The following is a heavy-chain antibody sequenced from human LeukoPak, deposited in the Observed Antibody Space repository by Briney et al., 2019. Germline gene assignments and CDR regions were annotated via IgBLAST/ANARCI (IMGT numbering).Heavy chain of an antibody. CDR1: GFTVSSNF. J-gene: IGHJ6*03. D-gene: IGHD3-3*01. V-gene: IGHV3-53*01. Sequence: PGGSLRLSCAASGFTVSSNFMSWVRQVPGKGLEWVSITYSAGSTYYSDSVKGRSTISRDNSKNTLDLQMNSLRVEDTAVYYCATRRTNYDFWRSDHQYYYYMDVWGKGTTVTVSS. CDR3: ATRRTNYDFWRSDHQYYYYMDV. CDR2: TYSAGST.